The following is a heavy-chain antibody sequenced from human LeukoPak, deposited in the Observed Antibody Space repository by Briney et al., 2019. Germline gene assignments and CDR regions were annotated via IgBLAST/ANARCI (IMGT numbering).Heavy chain of an antibody. CDR1: GFTFSSYW. J-gene: IGHJ4*02. V-gene: IGHV3-7*01. D-gene: IGHD3-9*01. CDR3: ARVYFDWLLDY. CDR2: IKQDGSEK. Sequence: PGGSLRLSCAASGFTFSSYWMSWVRQAPGKGLEWVANIKQDGSEKYYVDSVKGRFTISRDNAKNSLYLQMNSLRAEDTAAYYCARVYFDWLLDYWGQGTLVTVSS.